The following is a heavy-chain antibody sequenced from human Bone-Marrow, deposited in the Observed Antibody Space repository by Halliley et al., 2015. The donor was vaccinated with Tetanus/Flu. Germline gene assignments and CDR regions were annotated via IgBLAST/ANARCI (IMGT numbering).Heavy chain of an antibody. V-gene: IGHV3-48*03. D-gene: IGHD7-27*01. Sequence: LEWVSYISSSGSIIYDADSVKGRFTISRDNARNSLYLQMNSLRADDTAVYFCARGRPLTPPGYWGQGTLVTVSS. J-gene: IGHJ4*02. CDR2: ISSSGSII. CDR3: ARGRPLTPPGY.